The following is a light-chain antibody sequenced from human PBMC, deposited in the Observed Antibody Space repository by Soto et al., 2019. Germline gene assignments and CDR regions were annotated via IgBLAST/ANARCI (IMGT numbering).Light chain of an antibody. V-gene: IGKV4-1*01. CDR1: QSVLYSSNNKNY. J-gene: IGKJ3*01. CDR3: QQYYSTPLT. CDR2: WAS. Sequence: DIVMTQSPDSLAVSLGEXATINCKSSQSVLYSSNNKNYLAWYQQKPGQPPKLLIYWASTRESGVPDRFSGSGSGTDFTLTISSLQAEDVAVYYCQQYYSTPLTFGPGTKVDTK.